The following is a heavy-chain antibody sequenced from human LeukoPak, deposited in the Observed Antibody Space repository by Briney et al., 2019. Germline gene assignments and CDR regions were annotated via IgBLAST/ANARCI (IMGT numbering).Heavy chain of an antibody. CDR3: AKAPNFDWFPSDY. D-gene: IGHD3-9*01. CDR1: GFTFSNYA. CDR2: ISGSGGST. Sequence: GGSLRLSCAASGFTFSNYAMSWVRQAPGKGLEWDSAISGSGGSTYYADSVKGRFTISRDNSKNTLYLQMNSLRAEDTAVYYCAKAPNFDWFPSDYWGQGTLVTVSS. V-gene: IGHV3-23*01. J-gene: IGHJ4*02.